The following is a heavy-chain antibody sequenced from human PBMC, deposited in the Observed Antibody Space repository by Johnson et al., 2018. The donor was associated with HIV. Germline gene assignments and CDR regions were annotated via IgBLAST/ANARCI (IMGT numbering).Heavy chain of an antibody. D-gene: IGHD6-19*01. V-gene: IGHV3-30*03. CDR1: GFTFSSYG. CDR3: AARIAVADDDAFDI. Sequence: QEQLVESGGGVVQPGRSLRLSCAASGFTFSSYGMHWVRQAPGKGLEWVAVISYDGSNKYYADSVKGRFTISRDNSKNTLYLQMNSLRAEDPAVYYCAARIAVADDDAFDIWGQGTMVTVSS. J-gene: IGHJ3*02. CDR2: ISYDGSNK.